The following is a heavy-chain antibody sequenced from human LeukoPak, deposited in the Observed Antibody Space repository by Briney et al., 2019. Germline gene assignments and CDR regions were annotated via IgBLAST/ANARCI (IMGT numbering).Heavy chain of an antibody. CDR2: GSTFNGHR. CDR3: ARDAVGARAFDF. J-gene: IGHJ3*01. D-gene: IGHD1-26*01. V-gene: IGHV1-18*01. Sequence: ASVRASCKASGYTFTDYGIHWVRQAPGQGLEWISWGSTFNGHRLYGQRFQGRATITTDPSTTTVYMELTSLTSDDTVLYYCARDAVGARAFDFWGQGTMVIVSS. CDR1: GYTFTDYG.